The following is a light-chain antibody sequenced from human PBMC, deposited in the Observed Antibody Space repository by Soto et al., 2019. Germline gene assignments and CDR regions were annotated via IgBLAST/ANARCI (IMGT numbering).Light chain of an antibody. CDR2: WAS. Sequence: DIVMTQSPDSLAVSLGERVTINCKSSQIVLYSSNNRNYLSWYQQKPGQPPKLLIYWASTRESGVPDRFSGSGSGTDFTLTTSSLQAEDVAVYYCQQYYNTPLTFGGGTKVDIK. J-gene: IGKJ4*01. CDR3: QQYYNTPLT. V-gene: IGKV4-1*01. CDR1: QIVLYSSNNRNY.